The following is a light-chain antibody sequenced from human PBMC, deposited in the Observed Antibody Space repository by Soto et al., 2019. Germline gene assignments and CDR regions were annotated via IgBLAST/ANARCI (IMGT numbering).Light chain of an antibody. Sequence: DVQMAPCPSSLSASVGDRVTITCRASQSISNYLNWYQQKPGKAPKLLIYDASSLESGVPSRFSGSGSGTEFTLTISSLQPDDFATYYCQQYNSYSSYTFGQGTKVDIK. CDR2: DAS. CDR1: QSISNY. J-gene: IGKJ2*01. CDR3: QQYNSYSSYT. V-gene: IGKV1-5*01.